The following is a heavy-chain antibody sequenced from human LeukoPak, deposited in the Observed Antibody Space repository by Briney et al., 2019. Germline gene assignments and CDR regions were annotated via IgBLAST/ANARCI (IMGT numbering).Heavy chain of an antibody. CDR3: AKDHDPSYYDFWSGYYQVYNWFDP. CDR2: ISWNSGSI. CDR1: GFTFDDYA. J-gene: IGHJ5*02. D-gene: IGHD3-3*01. Sequence: PGGSLRLSCAASGFTFDDYAMHWVRQAPGKGLEWVSGISWNSGSIGYADSVKGRFTISRDNSKNTLYLQMNSLRAEDTAVYYCAKDHDPSYYDFWSGYYQVYNWFDPWGQGTLVTVSS. V-gene: IGHV3-9*01.